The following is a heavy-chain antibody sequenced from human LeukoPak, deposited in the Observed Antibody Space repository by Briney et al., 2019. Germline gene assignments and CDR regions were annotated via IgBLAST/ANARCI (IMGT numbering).Heavy chain of an antibody. V-gene: IGHV3-48*02. Sequence: GGSLRLSRAASGFTFSTYSINWVRQAPGKGLEWLSYITSSSGTIYYADSVKGRFTISRDNAKNSLYLQMSSLRDEDTAVYFCARGGLTGSYFLYWGHGTLVTVSS. CDR1: GFTFSTYS. CDR2: ITSSSGTI. D-gene: IGHD1-26*01. J-gene: IGHJ4*01. CDR3: ARGGLTGSYFLY.